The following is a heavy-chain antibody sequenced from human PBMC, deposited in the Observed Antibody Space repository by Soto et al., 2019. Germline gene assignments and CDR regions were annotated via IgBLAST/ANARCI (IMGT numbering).Heavy chain of an antibody. CDR3: ARGRCCSSTSCYDAFDI. Sequence: ASVKVSCKASGGTFSSYAISWVRQAPGQGLEWMGGIIPIFGTANYAQKFQGRVTITADESTSTAYMELSSLRSEDPAVYYCARGRCCSSTSCYDAFDIWGQGTIVTVSS. D-gene: IGHD2-2*01. CDR2: IIPIFGTA. CDR1: GGTFSSYA. J-gene: IGHJ3*02. V-gene: IGHV1-69*13.